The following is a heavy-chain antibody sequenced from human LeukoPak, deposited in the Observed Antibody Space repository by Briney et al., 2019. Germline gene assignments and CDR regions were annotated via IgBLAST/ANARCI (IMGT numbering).Heavy chain of an antibody. J-gene: IGHJ6*03. CDR2: ISYDGSNK. CDR3: ARDNHYYMDV. V-gene: IGHV3-30*04. Sequence: GRSLRLSCAASGFTFSSYAMHWVRQAPGKGLEWVAVISYDGSNKYYADSVKGRFTISRDNSKNTLYLQMNSLRAEDTAVYYCARDNHYYMDVRGKGTTVTASS. CDR1: GFTFSSYA. D-gene: IGHD1-14*01.